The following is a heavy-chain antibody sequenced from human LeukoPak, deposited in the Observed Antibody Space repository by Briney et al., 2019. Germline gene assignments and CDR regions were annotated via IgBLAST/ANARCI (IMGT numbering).Heavy chain of an antibody. V-gene: IGHV3-11*01. Sequence: GGSLRLSCAASGFTFSDYYMSWIRQAPGKGLEWVSYISSGGSTIYYADSVKGRFTISRDSAKNSLYLQMNRLRAEDTAVYYCARDIGVVPAATREYFDYWGGGTQVTDSS. D-gene: IGHD2-2*01. CDR1: GFTFSDYY. CDR3: ARDIGVVPAATREYFDY. CDR2: ISSGGSTI. J-gene: IGHJ4*02.